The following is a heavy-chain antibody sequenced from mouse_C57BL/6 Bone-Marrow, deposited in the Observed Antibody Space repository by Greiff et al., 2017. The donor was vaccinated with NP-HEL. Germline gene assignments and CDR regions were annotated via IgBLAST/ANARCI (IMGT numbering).Heavy chain of an antibody. Sequence: QVQLKQPGAELVRPGTSVKLSCKASGYTFTSYWMHWVKQRPGQGLEWIGVIDPSDSYTNYNQKFKGKATLTVDTPSSTAYMQHSSLTSEDSAVYYCATGRYWYFDFWGTGTTVTVSS. CDR2: IDPSDSYT. V-gene: IGHV1-59*01. J-gene: IGHJ1*03. D-gene: IGHD4-1*01. CDR1: GYTFTSYW. CDR3: ATGRYWYFDF.